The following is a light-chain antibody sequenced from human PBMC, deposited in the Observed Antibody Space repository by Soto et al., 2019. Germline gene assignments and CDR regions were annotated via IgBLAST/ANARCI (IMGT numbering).Light chain of an antibody. CDR3: QQYSTYSHT. J-gene: IGKJ2*01. V-gene: IGKV1-5*03. Sequence: DIQMTQSPSTLSASVGDRVTITCRASQSISNWLAWSQQKPGKAPKLLIYRASALESGVPSRFSGSGSGTEFTLTISSLQPDDFATYYCQQYSTYSHTFGQGPKLEI. CDR1: QSISNW. CDR2: RAS.